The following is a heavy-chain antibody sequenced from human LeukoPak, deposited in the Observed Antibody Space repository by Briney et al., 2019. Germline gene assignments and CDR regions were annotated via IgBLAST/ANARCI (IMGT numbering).Heavy chain of an antibody. D-gene: IGHD6-19*01. CDR1: GFTFDDYG. Sequence: PGGSLRLSCAASGFTFDDYGMSWVRQAPGKGLEWVSSISSSSTYIYYADSVRGRFTISRDNAKNSLYLQMNSLRAEDTAVYYCARSAVAGKNWFGPWGQGTLVTVSS. J-gene: IGHJ5*02. CDR2: ISSSSTYI. V-gene: IGHV3-21*01. CDR3: ARSAVAGKNWFGP.